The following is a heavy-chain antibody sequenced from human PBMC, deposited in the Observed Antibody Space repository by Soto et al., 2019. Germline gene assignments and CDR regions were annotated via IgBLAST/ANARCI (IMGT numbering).Heavy chain of an antibody. J-gene: IGHJ6*02. CDR3: AKVLGYSYGYDYYGMDV. CDR1: GFTFSSYA. D-gene: IGHD5-18*01. CDR2: ISGSGGST. Sequence: GGSLRLSCAASGFTFSSYAMSWVRQAPGKGLEWVSAISGSGGSTYYADSVKGRFTISRDNSKNTLYLQMNSLRAEDTAVYYCAKVLGYSYGYDYYGMDVWGQGTTVTVSS. V-gene: IGHV3-23*01.